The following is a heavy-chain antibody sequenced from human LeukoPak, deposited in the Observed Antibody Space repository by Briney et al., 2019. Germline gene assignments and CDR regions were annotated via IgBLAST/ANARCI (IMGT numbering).Heavy chain of an antibody. J-gene: IGHJ6*03. CDR2: MNPNSGNT. V-gene: IGHV1-8*02. Sequence: ASVKVSCKASGGTFSSYAISWVRQATGQGLEWMGWMNPNSGNTGYAQKFQGRVTMTRNTSISTAYMELSSLRSEDTAVYYCARGFDGSSSSYYYYYYMDVWGKGTTVTVSS. CDR1: GGTFSSYA. D-gene: IGHD6-13*01. CDR3: ARGFDGSSSSYYYYYYMDV.